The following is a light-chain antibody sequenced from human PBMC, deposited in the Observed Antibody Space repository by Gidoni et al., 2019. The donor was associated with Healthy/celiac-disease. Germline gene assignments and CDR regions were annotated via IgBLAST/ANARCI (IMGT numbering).Light chain of an antibody. Sequence: DIQMTQSPSSVSVSVGDSVTISCRASQSIGVWLAWYQQRPGNASNLLIYSASILHRGVPSRFSGAGSWTHFTLTISSLQPEDVGTYFCLQADSFPLTFGQGTRLEI. V-gene: IGKV1-12*01. J-gene: IGKJ5*01. CDR2: SAS. CDR1: QSIGVW. CDR3: LQADSFPLT.